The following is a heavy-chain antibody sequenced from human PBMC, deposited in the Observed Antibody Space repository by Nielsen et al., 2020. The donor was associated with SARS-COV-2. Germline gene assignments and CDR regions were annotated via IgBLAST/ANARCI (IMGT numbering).Heavy chain of an antibody. D-gene: IGHD3-10*01. CDR2: INPSGGST. Sequence: ASVKVSCKVSGYTLTELSMHWVRQAPGQGLEWMGIINPSGGSTSYAQKFQGRVTMTRDTSTSTVYMELSSLRSEDTAVYYCARDLTMVRGDYYYYGMDVWGQGTTVTVSS. CDR3: ARDLTMVRGDYYYYGMDV. CDR1: GYTLTELS. V-gene: IGHV1-46*01. J-gene: IGHJ6*02.